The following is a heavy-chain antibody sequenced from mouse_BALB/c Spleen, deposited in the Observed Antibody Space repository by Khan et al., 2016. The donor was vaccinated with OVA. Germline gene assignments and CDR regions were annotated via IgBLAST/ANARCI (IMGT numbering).Heavy chain of an antibody. CDR3: TRDSIDY. D-gene: IGHD2-5*01. J-gene: IGHJ2*01. Sequence: QVQLQQSGAELAKPGASVKMSCKASGYTFTTYWMHWVQQRPGQGLEWIGYINPTSGYTDYNESFKEMATLSADNYSSTVYMQLSSLTSEASVVYYCTRDSIDYWGQGTTLTVSS. CDR1: GYTFTTYW. CDR2: INPTSGYT. V-gene: IGHV1-7*01.